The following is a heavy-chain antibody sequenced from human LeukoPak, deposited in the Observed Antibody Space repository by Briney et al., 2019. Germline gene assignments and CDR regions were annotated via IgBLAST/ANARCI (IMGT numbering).Heavy chain of an antibody. CDR3: ARRFGVVTGLDY. Sequence: TGGSLRLSCAASGFTFSSYGMHWVRQAPGKGLEWVAVIWYDGSNKYYADSVKGRFTISRDNSKNTLYLQMNSLRAEDTAVYYCARRFGVVTGLDYWGQGTLVTVSS. J-gene: IGHJ4*02. V-gene: IGHV3-33*08. CDR1: GFTFSSYG. CDR2: IWYDGSNK. D-gene: IGHD3-3*01.